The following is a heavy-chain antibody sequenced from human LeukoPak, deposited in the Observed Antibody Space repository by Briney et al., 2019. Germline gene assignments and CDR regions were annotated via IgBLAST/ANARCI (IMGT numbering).Heavy chain of an antibody. CDR2: ISSSSSYI. V-gene: IGHV3-21*01. J-gene: IGHJ4*02. CDR1: GFTFSSYS. Sequence: GGSLRLSCAASGFTFSSYSMNWVRQPPGKGLEWVSSISSSSSYIYYADSVKGRFTISRDNAKNSLYLQRNRLRAEDTAVYYCARGEGYDLFDYWGQGTLVTVSS. CDR3: ARGEGYDLFDY. D-gene: IGHD5-12*01.